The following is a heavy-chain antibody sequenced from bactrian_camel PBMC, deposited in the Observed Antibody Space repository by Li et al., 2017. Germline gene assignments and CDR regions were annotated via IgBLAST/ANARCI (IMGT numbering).Heavy chain of an antibody. CDR1: GFTFSSYG. D-gene: IGHD1*01. V-gene: IGHV3S40*01. CDR3: VRFGSQFATLASSAVN. CDR2: ANSGGGTT. Sequence: VQLVESGGDLVQPGGSLRLSCAASGFTFSSYGMSWVRQAPGKGLEWVLDANSGGGTTSYADSVKGRFTISRDNAKNTVYLQMHSLKPDDTAVYYCVRFGSQFATLASSAVNWGQGTQVTVS. J-gene: IGHJ4*01.